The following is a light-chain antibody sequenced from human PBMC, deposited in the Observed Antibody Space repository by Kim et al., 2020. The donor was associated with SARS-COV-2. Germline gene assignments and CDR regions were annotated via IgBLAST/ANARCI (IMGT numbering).Light chain of an antibody. V-gene: IGKV4-1*01. CDR1: RTLLSNSNDKNY. CDR3: QQYFSTPWT. Sequence: DIVMTQSPDLLAVSLGERATINCKSSRTLLSNSNDKNYLAWYQQRPGQPPKLLIYWASTRESGVPDRFSGSGSGTDFTLTINSLQAEDVAVYFCQQYFSTPWTFGQGTKLEIK. J-gene: IGKJ1*01. CDR2: WAS.